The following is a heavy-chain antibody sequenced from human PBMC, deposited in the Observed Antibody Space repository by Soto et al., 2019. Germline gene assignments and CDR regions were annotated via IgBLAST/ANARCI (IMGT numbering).Heavy chain of an antibody. CDR3: ARGGTGGRTTVTTYAV. Sequence: QVQLQESGPGLVKPSQTLSLTCTVSGGSISSGDYYWSWIRQPPGKGLEWIGYIYYSGSTYYNPSLKSRVTISVDTSKNQFSLKLSSVTAADTAVYYCARGGTGGRTTVTTYAVWGQGTLVTVSS. D-gene: IGHD4-17*01. J-gene: IGHJ4*02. CDR2: IYYSGST. CDR1: GGSISSGDYY. V-gene: IGHV4-30-4*01.